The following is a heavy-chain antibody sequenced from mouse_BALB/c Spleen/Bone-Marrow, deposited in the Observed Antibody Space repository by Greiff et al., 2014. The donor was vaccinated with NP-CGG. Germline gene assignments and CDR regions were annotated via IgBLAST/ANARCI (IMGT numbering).Heavy chain of an antibody. CDR3: TRYGIRTRAFAY. CDR1: GYSFTSYW. V-gene: IGHV1S127*01. CDR2: IHLSDSDS. D-gene: IGHD3-3*01. J-gene: IGHJ3*01. Sequence: VKLVESGAELVRPGASVKLSCKASGYSFTSYWMNWVKQRPGQGLEWIGMIHLSDSDSRLNQKFKDKATLTVDKSSSTAYMQLSSPTSEDSAVYYCTRYGIRTRAFAYWGQGTLVTVSA.